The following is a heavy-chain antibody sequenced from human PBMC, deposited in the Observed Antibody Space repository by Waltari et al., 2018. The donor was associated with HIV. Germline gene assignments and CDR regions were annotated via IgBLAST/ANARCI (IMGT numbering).Heavy chain of an antibody. Sequence: QLQLQESGPGLVKPSETLSLTCTVSGGSISSSSYYWGWIRQPPGKGLAWIGSIYYSGSTYCNPSLKSRVTISVDTSKNQFSLKLSSVTAADTAVYYCARSLAPSDDYVWGSYRSTIHHFDYWGQGTLVTVSS. CDR2: IYYSGST. CDR1: GGSISSSSYY. CDR3: ARSLAPSDDYVWGSYRSTIHHFDY. J-gene: IGHJ4*02. V-gene: IGHV4-39*07. D-gene: IGHD3-16*02.